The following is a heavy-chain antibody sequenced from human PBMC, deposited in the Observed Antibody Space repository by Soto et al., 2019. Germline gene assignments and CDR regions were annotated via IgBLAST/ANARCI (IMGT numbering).Heavy chain of an antibody. CDR3: ARLVYDTLLNYMSSDF. V-gene: IGHV4-4*02. CDR2: IFHDGTA. J-gene: IGHJ4*02. D-gene: IGHD3-10*01. CDR1: GVSISSGNW. Sequence: SETLSLTCAVSGVSISSGNWWTWVRQTPQRGLEYIGEIFHDGTANYYPSFERRVAISVDTSKNQFSLKLTSVTAADTAIYFCARLVYDTLLNYMSSDFWGQGALVTVSS.